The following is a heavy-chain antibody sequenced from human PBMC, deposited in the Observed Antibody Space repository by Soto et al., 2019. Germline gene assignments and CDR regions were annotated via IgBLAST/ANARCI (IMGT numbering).Heavy chain of an antibody. CDR1: GFSLYTRGVG. CDR2: LYWDNTR. D-gene: IGHD2-2*02. J-gene: IGHJ6*04. V-gene: IGHV2-5*02. Sequence: SGPTLVNPTQTLTLTCSFSGFSLYTRGVGVGWVRQPPGKALEWLALLYWDNTRRYSPSLKNSLTIAKGTSENQVVLTMTNMEPEDTGTYYCARYTTDTYFDVWGKGTTVTVSS. CDR3: ARYTTDTYFDV.